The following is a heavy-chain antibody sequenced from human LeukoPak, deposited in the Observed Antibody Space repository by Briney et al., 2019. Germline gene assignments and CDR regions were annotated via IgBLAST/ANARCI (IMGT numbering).Heavy chain of an antibody. CDR1: GGTFISYA. D-gene: IGHD2-15*01. Sequence: SVKVSCKASGGTFISYAISWVRQAPGQGLEWMGRIIPIFGTANYAQKFQGRVTITTDESTSTAYMELSSLRSEDTAVYYCAREGYCSGGSCYPGAFDIWGQGTVVTVSS. CDR3: AREGYCSGGSCYPGAFDI. V-gene: IGHV1-69*05. J-gene: IGHJ3*02. CDR2: IIPIFGTA.